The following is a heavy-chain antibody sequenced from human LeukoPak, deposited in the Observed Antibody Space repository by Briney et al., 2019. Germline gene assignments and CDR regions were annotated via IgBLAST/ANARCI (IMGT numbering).Heavy chain of an antibody. V-gene: IGHV1-69*06. J-gene: IGHJ4*02. CDR2: IIPIFGTA. D-gene: IGHD6-19*01. CDR1: GGTLSSYA. Sequence: SVKVSCKASGGTLSSYAISWVRQAPGQGLEWMGGIIPIFGTANYAQKFQGRVTITADKSTSTAYMELSSLRSEDTAVYYCARVGAGYSSGWFDYWGQGTLVTVSS. CDR3: ARVGAGYSSGWFDY.